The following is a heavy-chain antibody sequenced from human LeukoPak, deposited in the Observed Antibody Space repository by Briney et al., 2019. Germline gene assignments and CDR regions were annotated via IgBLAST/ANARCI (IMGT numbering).Heavy chain of an antibody. CDR1: GFTFSSYA. CDR3: ARQSSGIAATDKIDY. V-gene: IGHV3-23*01. J-gene: IGHJ4*02. CDR2: ISGSGGST. Sequence: GGSLRLSCAASGFTFSSYAMSWVRQAPGKGLEWVSAISGSGGSTYYADSVKGRFTISRDDAKESLYLQMNSLRAEDTAIYYCARQSSGIAATDKIDYWGQGALVTVSS. D-gene: IGHD6-13*01.